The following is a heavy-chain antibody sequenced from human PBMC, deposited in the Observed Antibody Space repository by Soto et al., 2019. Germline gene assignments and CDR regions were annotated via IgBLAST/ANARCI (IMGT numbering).Heavy chain of an antibody. CDR2: IIPISGTA. CDR3: ARSQGSSTSLEIYYYYYYGMDV. J-gene: IGHJ6*04. V-gene: IGHV1-69*01. Sequence: QVQLVQSGAEVKKPGSSVKVSCKASGGTFSSYAISWVRQAPGQGLEWMGGIIPISGTANYAQKCQGRVPITADESTSTAFKEVSSLRSEETAVYYCARSQGSSTSLEIYYYYYYGMDVWGKGTTVTVSS. CDR1: GGTFSSYA. D-gene: IGHD2-2*01.